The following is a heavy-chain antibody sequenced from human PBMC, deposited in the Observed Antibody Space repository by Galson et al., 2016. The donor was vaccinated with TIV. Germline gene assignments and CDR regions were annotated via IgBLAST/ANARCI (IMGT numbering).Heavy chain of an antibody. V-gene: IGHV3-23*01. Sequence: SLRLSCAASGFTFNTYTMDWVRQAPGKGLEWVSVINVSGDRTYYADSVKGRFTVSRDNSKNTLYLQMNNLRAEDTGIYYCARDRITYTLRGAFNLWGQGTWVTGSS. CDR3: ARDRITYTLRGAFNL. CDR2: INVSGDRT. CDR1: GFTFNTYT. J-gene: IGHJ3*01. D-gene: IGHD3-10*01.